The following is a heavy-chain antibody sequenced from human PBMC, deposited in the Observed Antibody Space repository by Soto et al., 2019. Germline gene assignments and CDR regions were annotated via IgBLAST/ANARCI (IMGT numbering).Heavy chain of an antibody. Sequence: GASVKVSCKASGGTFSSYTISWVRQAPGQGLEWMGRIIPILGIANYAQKFQGRVTITADKSTSTAYMELSSLRSEDTAVYYCARDFTPGLRYFDWLLPSPPAYYYYYGMDVWGQGTTVTVSS. CDR3: ARDFTPGLRYFDWLLPSPPAYYYYYGMDV. V-gene: IGHV1-69*04. D-gene: IGHD3-9*01. CDR2: IIPILGIA. CDR1: GGTFSSYT. J-gene: IGHJ6*02.